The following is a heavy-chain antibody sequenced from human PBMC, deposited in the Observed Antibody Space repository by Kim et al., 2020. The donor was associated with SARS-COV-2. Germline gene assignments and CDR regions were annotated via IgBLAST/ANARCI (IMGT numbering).Heavy chain of an antibody. CDR2: ISGDGGST. V-gene: IGHV3-43*02. D-gene: IGHD3-9*01. J-gene: IGHJ4*02. CDR1: GFTFDDYA. Sequence: GGSLRLSCAASGFTFDDYAMHWVRQAPGKGLEWVSLISGDGGSTYYADSVKGRFTISRDNSKNSLYLQMNSLRTEDTALYYCAKGKEYDILTGYFDYWGQGTLVTVSS. CDR3: AKGKEYDILTGYFDY.